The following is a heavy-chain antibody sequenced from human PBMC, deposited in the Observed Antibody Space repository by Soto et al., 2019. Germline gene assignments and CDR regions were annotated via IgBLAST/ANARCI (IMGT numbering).Heavy chain of an antibody. D-gene: IGHD3-10*01. CDR2: IYHSGST. Sequence: SETLSLTCAVSGGSISSSNWWSWVRQPPGKGLEWIGEIYHSGSTNYNPSLKSRVTISVDKSKNQFSLKLSSVTAADTAVYYCARGVQNYYGSGRYYNWFDPWGQGTLVTVSS. J-gene: IGHJ5*02. CDR3: ARGVQNYYGSGRYYNWFDP. V-gene: IGHV4-4*02. CDR1: GGSISSSNW.